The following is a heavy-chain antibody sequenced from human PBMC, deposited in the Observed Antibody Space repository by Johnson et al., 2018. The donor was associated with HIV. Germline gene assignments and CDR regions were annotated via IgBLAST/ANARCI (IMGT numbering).Heavy chain of an antibody. Sequence: VQLVESGVNLVQPGRSPRLSCAASGFTFDDYAIQWVRQAPGKGLAWVSGLDWNSGNIGNTDSVKGRFTISRDNSKNTLYVQMNSLRAEDTAVYYCAKDRSWGSWNAFDIWGQGTMVTVSS. CDR1: GFTFDDYA. V-gene: IGHV3-9*01. CDR2: LDWNSGNI. D-gene: IGHD7-27*01. J-gene: IGHJ3*02. CDR3: AKDRSWGSWNAFDI.